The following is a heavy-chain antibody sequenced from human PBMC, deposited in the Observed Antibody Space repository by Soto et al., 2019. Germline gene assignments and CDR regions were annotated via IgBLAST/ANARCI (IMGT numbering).Heavy chain of an antibody. D-gene: IGHD3-10*02. CDR1: GYTFTAYH. J-gene: IGHJ6*02. CDR2: INPKFGDT. V-gene: IGHV1-2*02. Sequence: QVRLVQSGAEVKEPGDSVRVSCEASGYTFTAYHIHWVRQAPGQGLEWMGWINPKFGDTGYAQDLQCGVSMTSDMSISTVYMELSRLTSDYTAIYYCARNMDYYYGRGSGNGHGVWGQGTTVTVFS. CDR3: ARNMDYYYGRGSGNGHGV.